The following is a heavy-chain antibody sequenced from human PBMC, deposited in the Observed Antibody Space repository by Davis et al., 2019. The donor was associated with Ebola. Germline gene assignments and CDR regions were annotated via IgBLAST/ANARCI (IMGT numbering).Heavy chain of an antibody. CDR1: DFTFSSYW. J-gene: IGHJ4*02. Sequence: GESLKISCAASDFTFSSYWMHWVRQAPGKGLEWVSYISSRSGTIYYADSVKGRFTISRDNAKNSLYLQMNSLRDEDTAVYYCVRDEDGDYDFDYWGQGTLVTVSS. CDR2: ISSRSGTI. D-gene: IGHD4-17*01. V-gene: IGHV3-48*02. CDR3: VRDEDGDYDFDY.